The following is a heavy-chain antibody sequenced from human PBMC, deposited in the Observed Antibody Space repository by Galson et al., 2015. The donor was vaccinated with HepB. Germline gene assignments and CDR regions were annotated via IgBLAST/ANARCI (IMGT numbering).Heavy chain of an antibody. CDR1: GFTVNRYW. Sequence: LRLSCAVSGFTVNRYWMHWVRQAPGKGLVWVARINSDGSGTAYADFVRGRFTISRDNARKRLYLQMNGLKVEDTAVYYCARDPGGGGYDLDYWGQGTQVSVSS. D-gene: IGHD5-12*01. J-gene: IGHJ4*02. V-gene: IGHV3-74*01. CDR2: INSDGSGT. CDR3: ARDPGGGGYDLDY.